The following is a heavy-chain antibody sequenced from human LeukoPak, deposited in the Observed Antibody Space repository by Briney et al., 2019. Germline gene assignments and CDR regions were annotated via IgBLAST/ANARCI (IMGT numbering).Heavy chain of an antibody. V-gene: IGHV3-13*01. D-gene: IGHD2-2*02. CDR3: AKGSGSSSYNTMDV. Sequence: GGSLRLSCAASGFTFSSYDMHWVRQATGKGLEWVSAIGTAGDTYYPGSVKDRFTISRENAKNSLYLQMNSLRAEDTAVYYCAKGSGSSSYNTMDVWGQGTTVTVS. CDR2: IGTAGDT. J-gene: IGHJ6*02. CDR1: GFTFSSYD.